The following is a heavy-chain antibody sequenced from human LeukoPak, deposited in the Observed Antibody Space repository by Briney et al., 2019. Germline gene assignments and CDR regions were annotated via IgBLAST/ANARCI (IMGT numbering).Heavy chain of an antibody. Sequence: ASVKVSCKASGYTFTSYAMHWVRQAPGQRLEWMGWINAGNGNTKYSQKFQGRVTITRDTSASTAYMELSCLRSEDTAVYYCARGPHLFAYYFDYWGQGTLVTVSS. D-gene: IGHD3-10*01. CDR2: INAGNGNT. CDR1: GYTFTSYA. V-gene: IGHV1-3*01. CDR3: ARGPHLFAYYFDY. J-gene: IGHJ4*02.